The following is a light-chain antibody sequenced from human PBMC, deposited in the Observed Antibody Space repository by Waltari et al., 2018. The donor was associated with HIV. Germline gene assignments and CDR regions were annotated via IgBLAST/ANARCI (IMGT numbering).Light chain of an antibody. CDR1: SSELGSSNY. V-gene: IGLV2-14*01. CDR2: EVS. J-gene: IGLJ2*01. CDR3: SSFTTSNSLL. Sequence: QSALTQPASVSGSPGQSITVSCTGTSSELGSSNYVSWYQQTPGTAPKPVIYEVSKRPSGISYRFSGSKSGNTASLTISGLQTEDEGDYYCSSFTTSNSLLFGGGTKVTVL.